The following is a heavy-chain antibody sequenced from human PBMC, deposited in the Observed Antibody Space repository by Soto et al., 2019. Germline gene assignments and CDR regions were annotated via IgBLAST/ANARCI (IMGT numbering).Heavy chain of an antibody. Sequence: SETLSLTCTVSGDSISRNGYFWTWIRQHPGKGLEWIGYIYNSGSSYYNPSLKSRVIISVDTSKNHFSLNLTAVTAADTAVYYCARGTMLRGPGYYYAMDVWGQGTTVTV. D-gene: IGHD3-10*01. CDR3: ARGTMLRGPGYYYAMDV. J-gene: IGHJ6*02. V-gene: IGHV4-31*03. CDR2: IYNSGSS. CDR1: GDSISRNGYF.